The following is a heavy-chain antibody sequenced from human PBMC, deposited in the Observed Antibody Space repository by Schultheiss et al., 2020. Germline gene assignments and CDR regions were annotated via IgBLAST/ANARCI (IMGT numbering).Heavy chain of an antibody. D-gene: IGHD5/OR15-5a*01. CDR3: TTSVNYYGMDV. CDR2: TVGSGGSI. V-gene: IGHV3-23*01. CDR1: GFTFSSYW. J-gene: IGHJ6*02. Sequence: GGSLRLSCAASGFTFSSYWMSWVRQAPGKGLEWVSATVGSGGSIGYADSVKGRFTISRDNSKNTLYLQMNSLRAEDTAVYYCTTSVNYYGMDVWGQGTTVTVSS.